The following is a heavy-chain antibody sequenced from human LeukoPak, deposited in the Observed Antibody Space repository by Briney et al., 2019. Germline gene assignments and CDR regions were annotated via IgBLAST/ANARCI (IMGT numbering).Heavy chain of an antibody. J-gene: IGHJ3*02. CDR3: ARDLPQVDAFDI. Sequence: SETLSLTCTVSGGSISSTSYYWAWIRQPPGKGLEWIGSIYYSGSTYYNPSLKSRVTISVDTSKNQFSLKLSSVTAADTAVYYCARDLPQVDAFDIWGQGTMVTVSS. CDR2: IYYSGST. CDR1: GGSISSTSYY. V-gene: IGHV4-39*02.